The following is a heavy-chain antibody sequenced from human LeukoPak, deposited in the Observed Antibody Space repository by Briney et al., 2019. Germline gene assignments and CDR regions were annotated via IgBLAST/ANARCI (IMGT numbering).Heavy chain of an antibody. Sequence: GGSLRLSCAASGFTFSSYWMHWVRQAPGKGLVWVSHINSDGSITNYADSVKGRFTISRDNAKNTLYLQMNSLRAEDTAVYYCARETESFDYWGQGTLVTVSS. CDR3: ARETESFDY. CDR2: INSDGSIT. CDR1: GFTFSSYW. V-gene: IGHV3-74*01. J-gene: IGHJ4*02.